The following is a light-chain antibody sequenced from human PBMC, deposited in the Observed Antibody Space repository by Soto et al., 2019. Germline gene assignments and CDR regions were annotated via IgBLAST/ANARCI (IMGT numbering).Light chain of an antibody. CDR2: DAS. J-gene: IGKJ2*01. CDR1: QGISSW. V-gene: IGKV1-5*01. Sequence: DIQMTQSPSSVSASVGDRVTITCRASQGISSWLAWYQQKPGKAPKLLIYDASSLESGVPSRFSGRGSGTEFTLTISSLQPDDCATYYCHTYNSYSLHTFGQGTKLEIK. CDR3: HTYNSYSLHT.